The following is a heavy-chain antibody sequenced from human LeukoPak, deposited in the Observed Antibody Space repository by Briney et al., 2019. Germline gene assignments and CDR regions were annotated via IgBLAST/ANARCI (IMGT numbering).Heavy chain of an antibody. D-gene: IGHD2-2*01. Sequence: ASVKVSCKASGYTFTGYYMHWVRQAPGQGLEWMGWINPNSGGTNYAQKFQGRVTMTRDTSISTAYMELSRLRSDDTAVYYCARDRPCSSTSCYYYGMDVWGQGTTVTVSS. CDR1: GYTFTGYY. J-gene: IGHJ6*02. CDR2: INPNSGGT. CDR3: ARDRPCSSTSCYYYGMDV. V-gene: IGHV1-2*02.